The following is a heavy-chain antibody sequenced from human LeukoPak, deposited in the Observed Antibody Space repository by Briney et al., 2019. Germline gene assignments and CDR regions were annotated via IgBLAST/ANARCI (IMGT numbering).Heavy chain of an antibody. CDR1: GGSFSGYY. J-gene: IGHJ3*02. V-gene: IGHV4-34*01. Sequence: SETLSLTCAVYGGSFSGYYWSWIRQPPGKGLEWIGEINYSGSTNYNPSLKSRVTISVDTSKNQFSLKLSSVTAADTAVYYCARVKGHIVVVNGRAFDIWGQGTMVAVSS. CDR3: ARVKGHIVVVNGRAFDI. D-gene: IGHD2-21*01. CDR2: INYSGST.